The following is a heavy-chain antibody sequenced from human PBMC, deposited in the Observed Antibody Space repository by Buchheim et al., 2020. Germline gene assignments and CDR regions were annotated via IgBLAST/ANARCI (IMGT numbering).Heavy chain of an antibody. CDR2: IDGGGSDT. CDR3: VKALLWGGNSYFAY. J-gene: IGHJ4*02. CDR1: GFTFSSYA. Sequence: EVQLLGSGGGLVQPGGSLRLPCAASGFTFSSYAMSWVRQAPGKGLEWVSAIDGGGSDTYYADSVKGRFTISRDNSKNMLYLQMNSLRAEDTAVYYCVKALLWGGNSYFAYWGQGTL. V-gene: IGHV3-23*01. D-gene: IGHD4-23*01.